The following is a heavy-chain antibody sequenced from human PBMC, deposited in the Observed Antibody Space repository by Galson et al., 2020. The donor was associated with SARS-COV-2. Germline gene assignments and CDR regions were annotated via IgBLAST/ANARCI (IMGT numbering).Heavy chain of an antibody. CDR1: GFSVSTYA. J-gene: IGHJ4*02. V-gene: IGHV3-30*04. D-gene: IGHD4-17*01. Sequence: GESLKISCAVSGFSVSTYAMHWVRQAPGKGLEWVAVISDDGSKKYYAASVKGRFTLSRDTSKNTMYLHMDSLRSEDTAVYYCARADDYGDYLGQSKIDYWGQGTLVTVTS. CDR2: ISDDGSKK. CDR3: ARADDYGDYLGQSKIDY.